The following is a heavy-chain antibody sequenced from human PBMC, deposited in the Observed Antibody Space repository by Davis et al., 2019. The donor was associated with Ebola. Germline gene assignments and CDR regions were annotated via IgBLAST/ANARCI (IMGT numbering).Heavy chain of an antibody. CDR3: AKTPPHHDFWSGLWDS. Sequence: SVKVSCKVSGGTFSTYAINWVRQAPGQGLEWMGGIIPIFGTTNYPQKFQGRITITADESTTTAYLDLSSLRSDDTAIYYCAKTPPHHDFWSGLWDSWGQGTLVTVSS. D-gene: IGHD3-3*01. V-gene: IGHV1-69*13. CDR1: GGTFSTYA. CDR2: IIPIFGTT. J-gene: IGHJ4*02.